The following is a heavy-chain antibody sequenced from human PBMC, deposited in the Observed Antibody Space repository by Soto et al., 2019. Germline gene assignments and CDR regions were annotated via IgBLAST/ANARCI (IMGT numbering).Heavy chain of an antibody. V-gene: IGHV1-24*01. J-gene: IGHJ3*02. Sequence: ASVKVSCKVSGYTLTELSMHWVRQAPGKGLEWMGGFDPEDGETIYAQKFQGRVTMTEDTSTDTAYMELSSLRSEDTAVYYCATSYSSSWSRSAFDSWGQGTSVTVAS. D-gene: IGHD6-13*01. CDR1: GYTLTELS. CDR3: ATSYSSSWSRSAFDS. CDR2: FDPEDGET.